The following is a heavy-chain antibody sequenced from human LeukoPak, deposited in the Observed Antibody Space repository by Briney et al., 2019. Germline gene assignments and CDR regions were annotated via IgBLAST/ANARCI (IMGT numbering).Heavy chain of an antibody. Sequence: GGSLRLSCAASGFTFSSYGMHWVRQAPGKGLEWVPIISYDGSNKYYADSVMGRFTISRDNSKDTLYLQMNSLRAEDTAVYYCAKEGYTSSWWDFWGQGTLVTVSS. CDR3: AKEGYTSSWWDF. CDR1: GFTFSSYG. V-gene: IGHV3-30*18. J-gene: IGHJ4*02. CDR2: ISYDGSNK. D-gene: IGHD6-13*01.